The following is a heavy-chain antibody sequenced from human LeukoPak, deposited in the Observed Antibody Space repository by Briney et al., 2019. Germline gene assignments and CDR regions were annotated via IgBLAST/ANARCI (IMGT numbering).Heavy chain of an antibody. V-gene: IGHV4-59*01. CDR3: AVGSSSWTRYYLDY. D-gene: IGHD6-13*01. J-gene: IGHJ4*02. CDR1: GGSISSDY. CDR2: IYYSGST. Sequence: PSETLSLTCTVSGGSISSDYWSWIRQPPGKGLEWIGYIYYSGSTNYNPSLKSRVTISVDASNNQFSLKLSSVTAADTAVYYCAVGSSSWTRYYLDYWGQGTLVTVSS.